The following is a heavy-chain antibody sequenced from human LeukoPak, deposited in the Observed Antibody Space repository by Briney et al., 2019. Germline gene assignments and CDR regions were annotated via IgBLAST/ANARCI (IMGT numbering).Heavy chain of an antibody. CDR3: TTLELYDYSYYYYMDV. CDR1: KFTFSSYG. J-gene: IGHJ6*03. D-gene: IGHD1-7*01. CDR2: IKSKTDGGTT. Sequence: GGSLRLSCAASKFTFSSYGMHWVRQAPGKGLEWVGRIKSKTDGGTTDYAAPVKGRFTISRDDSKNTLYLQMNSLKTEDTAVYYCTTLELYDYSYYYYMDVWGKGTTVTVSS. V-gene: IGHV3-15*01.